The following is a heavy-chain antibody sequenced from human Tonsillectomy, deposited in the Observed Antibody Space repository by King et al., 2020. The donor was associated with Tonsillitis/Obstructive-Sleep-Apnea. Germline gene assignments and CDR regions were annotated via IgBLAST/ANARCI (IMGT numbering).Heavy chain of an antibody. CDR3: ARVYCGGDCYAFDY. J-gene: IGHJ4*02. CDR1: GYTFTNYN. D-gene: IGHD2-21*01. V-gene: IGHV1-18*01. CDR2: ISVYNCNT. Sequence: QLVQSGVEVKKPGASVMVSCKASGYTFTNYNISWVRQAPGQGLEWIGRISVYNCNTNYAPKLQGRVTMTTDTSPITAYMELRSLRSDDTAVYYCARVYCGGDCYAFDYWGQGIPVTVSS.